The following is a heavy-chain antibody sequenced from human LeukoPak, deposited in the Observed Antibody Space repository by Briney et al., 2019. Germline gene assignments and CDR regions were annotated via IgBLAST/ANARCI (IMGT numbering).Heavy chain of an antibody. CDR3: ARVTYYYDSSGYYYQHYLDY. Sequence: ASVKVSCKASGGTFSSYAISWVRQAPGQGLEWMGGIIPIFGTANYAQKFQGRVTITADESTSTAYMELSSLRSEDTAVYYCARVTYYYDSSGYYYQHYLDYWGQGTLVTVSS. V-gene: IGHV1-69*01. CDR1: GGTFSSYA. CDR2: IIPIFGTA. J-gene: IGHJ4*02. D-gene: IGHD3-22*01.